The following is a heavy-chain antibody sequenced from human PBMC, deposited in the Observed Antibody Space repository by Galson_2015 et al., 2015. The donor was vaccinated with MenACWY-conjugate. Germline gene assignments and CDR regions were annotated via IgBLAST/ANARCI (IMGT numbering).Heavy chain of an antibody. CDR2: MHYTGST. Sequence: ETLSLTCTVSGGSISSSDYYWDWIRQPPGKGLEWIATMHYTGSTYYNPSLKSRLTMSLDTSKNQFSLKMTSVTASDTAVYYCARARAVRGLILSMFDSWGQGTLVTVSS. CDR3: ARARAVRGLILSMFDS. V-gene: IGHV4-39*07. CDR1: GGSISSSDYY. J-gene: IGHJ4*02. D-gene: IGHD3-10*01.